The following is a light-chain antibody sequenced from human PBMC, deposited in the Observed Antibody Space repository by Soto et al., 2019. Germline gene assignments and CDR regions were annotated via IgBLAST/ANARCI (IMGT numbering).Light chain of an antibody. J-gene: IGLJ1*01. CDR1: SSDVGGYNY. V-gene: IGLV2-14*01. CDR3: SSYISSSTLNV. Sequence: QSVLTQPRSVSGSPGQSVTISCTGTSSDVGGYNYVSWYQQHPGKAPKLMIYDVSKRPSGVSNRFSGSKSGNTASLTISGLQAEDEADYYCSSYISSSTLNVFGTGTKVT. CDR2: DVS.